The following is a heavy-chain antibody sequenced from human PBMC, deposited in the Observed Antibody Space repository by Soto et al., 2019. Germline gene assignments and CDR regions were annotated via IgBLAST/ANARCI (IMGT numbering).Heavy chain of an antibody. Sequence: ASVKVFCKASGGTFSSYPINWVRQAPGQGLEWMGSIFPLTDIPDYAQNFQARLTISADKSTSTAYMELSSLTSDDTAMYFCARGPLVVLNYFESWGQGTLVTVSS. CDR3: ARGPLVVLNYFES. V-gene: IGHV1-69*04. CDR1: GGTFSSYP. CDR2: IFPLTDIP. J-gene: IGHJ4*02.